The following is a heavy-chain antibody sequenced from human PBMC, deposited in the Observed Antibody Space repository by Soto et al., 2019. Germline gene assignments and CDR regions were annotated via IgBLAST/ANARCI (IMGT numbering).Heavy chain of an antibody. CDR3: VRDSNPAKAVDR. J-gene: IGHJ3*02. CDR2: IRSRSIDM. CDR1: GFTFSNYT. Sequence: EVQLVESGGGLVKPGESLRLSCAASGFTFSNYTINWVRQAPGKGLEWVSSIRSRSIDMYYADSVKGRFTISRDDAKNSLTRQNIGVREEDQAVYVCVRDSNPAKAVDRWGQGTMVTASS. V-gene: IGHV3-21*01.